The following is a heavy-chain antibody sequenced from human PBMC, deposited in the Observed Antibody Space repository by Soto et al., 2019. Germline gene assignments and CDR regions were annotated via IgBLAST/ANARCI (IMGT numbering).Heavy chain of an antibody. CDR3: AKEPWGLPAATFDY. CDR1: GFTFSTYP. J-gene: IGHJ4*02. D-gene: IGHD2-2*01. V-gene: IGHV3-23*01. CDR2: ISASGGNT. Sequence: EVQLLESGGGLVQPWGPLRLSCAASGFTFSTYPMSWVRQAPGKGLEWVSSISASGGNTYYACSVKGRFTISRDTSKNTLYLQMNSLRAEDTAIYSCAKEPWGLPAATFDYWGRGTLVTVSA.